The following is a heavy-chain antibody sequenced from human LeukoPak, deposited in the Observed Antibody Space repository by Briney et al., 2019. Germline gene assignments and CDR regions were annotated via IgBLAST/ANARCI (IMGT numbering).Heavy chain of an antibody. Sequence: PGGSLRLSCAASGFTFSSYSMNWVRQAPGKGLEWVANIKQDGSEKRYVDSVKGRFTISRDNAKNSLYLQMNSLRAEDTAVYYCARHPDHWFDPWGQGTLVTVSS. V-gene: IGHV3-7*01. CDR3: ARHPDHWFDP. J-gene: IGHJ5*02. CDR1: GFTFSSYS. CDR2: IKQDGSEK.